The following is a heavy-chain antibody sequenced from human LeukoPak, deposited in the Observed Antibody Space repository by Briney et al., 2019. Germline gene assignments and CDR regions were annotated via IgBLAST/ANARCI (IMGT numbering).Heavy chain of an antibody. CDR1: GGSNTTTDFD. D-gene: IGHD1-14*01. J-gene: IGHJ4*02. Sequence: PSETLSLTCAVSGGSNTTTDFDWAWIRQPPGQGFEWIATISSSGKAYYYPSLMSRVTISVDTSKNQFSLDVTSVTAADTGLFYCARFKRGTGFDYWGRGILVIVS. V-gene: IGHV4-39*01. CDR2: ISSSGKA. CDR3: ARFKRGTGFDY.